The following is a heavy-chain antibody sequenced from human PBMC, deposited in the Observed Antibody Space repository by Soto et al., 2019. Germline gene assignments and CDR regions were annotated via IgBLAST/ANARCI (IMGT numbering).Heavy chain of an antibody. CDR2: ISGSGGST. J-gene: IGHJ4*02. V-gene: IGHV3-23*01. CDR1: GFTFSSYA. D-gene: IGHD3-9*01. Sequence: PGGSLRLSCAASGFTFSSYAMSWVRQAPGKGLEWVSAISGSGGSTYYADSVKGRFTISRDNSKNTLYLQMNSLRAEDTAVYYCAKRGRYFDWLLNPHYFDYWGQGTLVTVSS. CDR3: AKRGRYFDWLLNPHYFDY.